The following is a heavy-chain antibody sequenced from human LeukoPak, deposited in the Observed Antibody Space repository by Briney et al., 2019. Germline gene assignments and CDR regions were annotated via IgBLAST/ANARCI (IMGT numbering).Heavy chain of an antibody. J-gene: IGHJ6*03. D-gene: IGHD2-15*01. CDR3: ARGGGNSNYYHYMDV. Sequence: GGSLRLSCAASGFTFSDYYMSWIRQAPGKGLEWVSYISSSGSTIYYADSVKGRFTISRDNAKNSLYLQMNSLRGDDTAVYYCARGGGNSNYYHYMDVWGKGTTVTVSS. CDR2: ISSSGSTI. V-gene: IGHV3-11*04. CDR1: GFTFSDYY.